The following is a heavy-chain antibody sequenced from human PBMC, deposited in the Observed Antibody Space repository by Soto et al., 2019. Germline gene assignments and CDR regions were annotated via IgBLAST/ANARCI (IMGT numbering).Heavy chain of an antibody. Sequence: PSETLSLTCTVSGGSISSSSYYWGWIRQPPGKGLEWIGSIYYSGSTYYNPSLKSRVTISVDTSKNQFSLKLSPVTAADTAVYYCRFWVHRVATIPPNYCYYYMDDWGRGTTVTVSS. CDR1: GGSISSSSYY. CDR2: IYYSGST. J-gene: IGHJ6*03. CDR3: RFWVHRVATIPPNYCYYYMDD. D-gene: IGHD5-12*01. V-gene: IGHV4-39*01.